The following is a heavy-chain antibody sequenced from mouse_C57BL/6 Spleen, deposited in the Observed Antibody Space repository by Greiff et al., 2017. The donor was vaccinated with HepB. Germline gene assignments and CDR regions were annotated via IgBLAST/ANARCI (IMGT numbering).Heavy chain of an antibody. D-gene: IGHD2-2*01. V-gene: IGHV1-81*01. J-gene: IGHJ4*01. Sequence: QVQLKESGAELARPGASVKLSCKASGYTFTSYGISWVKQRTGQGLEWIGEIYPRSGNTYYNEKFKGKATLTADKSSSTAYMELRSLTSEDSAVYFCARIWLPPYYYAMDYWGQGTSVTVSS. CDR3: ARIWLPPYYYAMDY. CDR1: GYTFTSYG. CDR2: IYPRSGNT.